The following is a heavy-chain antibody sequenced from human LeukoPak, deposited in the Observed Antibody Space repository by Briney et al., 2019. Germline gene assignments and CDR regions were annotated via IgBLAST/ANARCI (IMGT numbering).Heavy chain of an antibody. D-gene: IGHD2-2*01. J-gene: IGHJ4*02. CDR2: MNPNSGNT. Sequence: ASVKVSCKASGYTFTSYDINWVRQATGQGLEWMGWMNPNSGNTGYAQKFQGRVTMTRNTSISTAYMELSSLRSEDTAVYYCAILGGDIVVVPAATVDYWGQGTLVTVSS. V-gene: IGHV1-8*01. CDR1: GYTFTSYD. CDR3: AILGGDIVVVPAATVDY.